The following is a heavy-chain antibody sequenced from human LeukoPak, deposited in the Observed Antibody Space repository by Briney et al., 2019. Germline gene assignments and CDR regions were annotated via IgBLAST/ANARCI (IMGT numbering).Heavy chain of an antibody. CDR1: GGSFSGYY. V-gene: IGHV4-34*01. D-gene: IGHD1-20*01. CDR2: INHSGST. J-gene: IGHJ4*02. CDR3: VTNWNDSYALY. Sequence: SETLSLTCAVYGGSFSGYYWSWIRQPPGKGLEWIGEINHSGSTNYNPSLKSRVTISVDTSKNQFPLKLSSVTAADTAVYYCVTNWNDSYALYWGQGTLVTVSS.